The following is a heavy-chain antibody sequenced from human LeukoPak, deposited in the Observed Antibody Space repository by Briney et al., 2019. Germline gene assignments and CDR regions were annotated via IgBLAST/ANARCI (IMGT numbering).Heavy chain of an antibody. D-gene: IGHD3-10*01. J-gene: IGHJ6*03. CDR1: GFTVSSNY. CDR2: IHSVGNT. Sequence: GGSLRLSCAASGFTVSSNYMNWVRQAPGKGLEWVSVIHSVGNTYYTDSVKGRFTISRDNSKNTLYLQMNSLRAEDTAVYYCARDGEGYYYYMDVWGKGTTVTVSS. CDR3: ARDGEGYYYYMDV. V-gene: IGHV3-53*01.